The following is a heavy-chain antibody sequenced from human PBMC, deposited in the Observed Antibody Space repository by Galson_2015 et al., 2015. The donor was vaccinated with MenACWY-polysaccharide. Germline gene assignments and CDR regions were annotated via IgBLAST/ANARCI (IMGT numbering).Heavy chain of an antibody. D-gene: IGHD2-21*01. J-gene: IGHJ4*02. Sequence: SVKVSCKASGYTFSSYDINWVRQASGQGLEWMGWMNPNSGNTGYGQRFLGRVAMTRDTATSTDYMELRMLRYDDTAVYYCTRIIARKHTFVDSWGQGTLVSVS. CDR1: GYTFSSYD. V-gene: IGHV1-8*01. CDR2: MNPNSGNT. CDR3: TRIIARKHTFVDS.